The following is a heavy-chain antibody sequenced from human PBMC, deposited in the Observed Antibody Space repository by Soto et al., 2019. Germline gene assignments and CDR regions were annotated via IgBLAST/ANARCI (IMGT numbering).Heavy chain of an antibody. D-gene: IGHD3-3*01. Sequence: QITLKESGPTLVKPTQTLTLTCTFSGFSLSTSGVGVGWIRQPPGKALEWLALIYWDDDKRYSPSLKSRLNITEDTSKNQVVLTMTNMDPVDTATYYCAHSSVSYYYDPGACDIWGQGTMVTVSS. CDR3: AHSSVSYYYDPGACDI. J-gene: IGHJ3*02. V-gene: IGHV2-5*02. CDR2: IYWDDDK. CDR1: GFSLSTSGVG.